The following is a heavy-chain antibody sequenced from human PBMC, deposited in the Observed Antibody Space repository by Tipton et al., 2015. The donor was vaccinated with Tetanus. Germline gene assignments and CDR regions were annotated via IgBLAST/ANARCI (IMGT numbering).Heavy chain of an antibody. V-gene: IGHV3-7*04. D-gene: IGHD7-27*01. J-gene: IGHJ4*02. CDR2: IKQDGSEK. Sequence: SLRLSCAASGFTFSSYWMSWVRQAPGKGLEWVANIKQDGSEKYYVDSVKGRFTISRDNAKNSLYLQMNSLRDDDTALYYCARGSGAMDSWGQGTLVTVSS. CDR1: GFTFSSYW. CDR3: ARGSGAMDS.